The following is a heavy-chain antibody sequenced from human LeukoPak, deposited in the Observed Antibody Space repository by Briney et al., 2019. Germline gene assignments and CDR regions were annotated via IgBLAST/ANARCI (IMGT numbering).Heavy chain of an antibody. CDR1: GFTFSSYW. D-gene: IGHD1-26*01. J-gene: IGHJ4*02. Sequence: GGSLRLSCAASGFTFSSYWMSWVRQAPGKGLEWVANIKQDGSEKYYVDSVKGRFTISRDNAKSSLYLQMNSLRAEDTAVYYCARVYSGSYYSVWGQGTLVTVSS. CDR2: IKQDGSEK. CDR3: ARVYSGSYYSV. V-gene: IGHV3-7*01.